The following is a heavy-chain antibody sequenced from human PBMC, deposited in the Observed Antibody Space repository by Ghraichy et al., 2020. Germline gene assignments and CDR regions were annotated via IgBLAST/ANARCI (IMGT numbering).Heavy chain of an antibody. CDR2: ISAYNGNT. V-gene: IGHV1-18*04. CDR1: GYTFTSYG. Sequence: ASVKVSCKASGYTFTSYGISWVRQAPGQGLEWMGWISAYNGNTNYAQKLQGRVTMTTDTSTSTAYMELRSLRSDDTAVYYCARDPYKYSSGWDNWFDPWGQRTLVTVSS. CDR3: ARDPYKYSSGWDNWFDP. D-gene: IGHD6-19*01. J-gene: IGHJ5*02.